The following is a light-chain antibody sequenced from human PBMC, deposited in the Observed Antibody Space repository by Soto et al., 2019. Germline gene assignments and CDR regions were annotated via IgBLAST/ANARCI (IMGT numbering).Light chain of an antibody. CDR2: GAT. V-gene: IGKV3-20*01. CDR1: QSVASSY. Sequence: EIVLTQSPGTLSLSPGERATLSCRASQSVASSYLAWYQQKPGQAPRLLIFGATTRATGIPDRFSGSGSGTDFTLTISRLEPEDFAVYYCQQYDSSSPWTFGQGTKVEIK. CDR3: QQYDSSSPWT. J-gene: IGKJ1*01.